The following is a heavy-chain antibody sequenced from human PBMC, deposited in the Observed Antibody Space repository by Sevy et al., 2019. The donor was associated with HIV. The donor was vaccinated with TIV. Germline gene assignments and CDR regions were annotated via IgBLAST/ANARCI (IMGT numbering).Heavy chain of an antibody. CDR3: ARDDCSRTSCYYGMDV. Sequence: SETLSLTCAVSGYSISSGYYWGWIRQPPGKGLVWIGTIYQSGNTYYNPSLKSRVTISVDTPKNQLSLKLTSVTAADTAVYYCARDDCSRTSCYYGMDVWGQGTTVTVSS. CDR1: GYSISSGYY. V-gene: IGHV4-38-2*02. D-gene: IGHD2-2*01. J-gene: IGHJ6*02. CDR2: IYQSGNT.